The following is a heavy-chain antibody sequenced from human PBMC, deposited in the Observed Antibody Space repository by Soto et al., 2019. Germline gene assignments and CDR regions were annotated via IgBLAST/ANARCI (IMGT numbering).Heavy chain of an antibody. J-gene: IGHJ5*02. Sequence: SETLSLTCTVSGGSISSYYWSWIRQPPGKGLEWIGYIYYSGSTNYNPSLKSRVTISVDTSKNQFSLKLSSVTAADTAVYYCASSSGRYYLGYNWFDPWGQGTLVTVSS. V-gene: IGHV4-59*01. D-gene: IGHD1-26*01. CDR1: GGSISSYY. CDR2: IYYSGST. CDR3: ASSSGRYYLGYNWFDP.